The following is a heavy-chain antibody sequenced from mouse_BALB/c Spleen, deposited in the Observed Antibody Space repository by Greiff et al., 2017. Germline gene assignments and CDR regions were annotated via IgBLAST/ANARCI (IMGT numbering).Heavy chain of an antibody. CDR1: GFTFSNYW. CDR2: IRLKSNNYAT. CDR3: TRGPRDYAMDY. V-gene: IGHV6-6*02. Sequence: EVKLVESGGGLVQPGGSMKLSCVASGFTFSNYWMNWVRQSPEKGLEWVAEIRLKSNNYATHYAESVKGRFTISRDDSKSSVYLQMSNLRAEDTGIYYCTRGPRDYAMDYWGQGTSVTVSS. J-gene: IGHJ4*01.